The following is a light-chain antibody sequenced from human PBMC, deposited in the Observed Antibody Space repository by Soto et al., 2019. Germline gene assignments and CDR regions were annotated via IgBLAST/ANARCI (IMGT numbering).Light chain of an antibody. Sequence: QSALTQPASVSGSPGQSITISCTGTSSDVGGYNYVSWYQQHPGKAPKFMIYEVSNRPSGVSNRFSGSKSGSTASLTISGLQAEDEADYYCSSYTSSSTPYVFGTGTQV. V-gene: IGLV2-14*01. CDR1: SSDVGGYNY. CDR3: SSYTSSSTPYV. CDR2: EVS. J-gene: IGLJ1*01.